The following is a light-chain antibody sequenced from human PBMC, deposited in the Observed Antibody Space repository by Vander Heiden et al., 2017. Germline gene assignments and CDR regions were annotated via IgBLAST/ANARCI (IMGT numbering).Light chain of an antibody. CDR2: WAS. Sequence: IVMTQSPDSPAVSLGERATSNCKSSQSVLYSYNNKNHVAWYQQKPGQPPKLLIYWASTRESGVPDRFSGSGSGTDFTLTISSMQAEDVAVYYCQQYYSTPLTFGGGTKVEIK. J-gene: IGKJ4*01. CDR3: QQYYSTPLT. CDR1: QSVLYSYNNKNH. V-gene: IGKV4-1*01.